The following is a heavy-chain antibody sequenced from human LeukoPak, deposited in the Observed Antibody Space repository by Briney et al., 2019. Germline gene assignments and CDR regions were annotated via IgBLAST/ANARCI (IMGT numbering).Heavy chain of an antibody. D-gene: IGHD3-10*01. CDR2: INHSGST. V-gene: IGHV4-34*01. CDR1: GGSFSGYY. Sequence: SETLSLTCAVYGGSFSGYYWSWIRQPPGKGLEWIGEINHSGSTNYNPSLKSRVTISVDTSKNQFSLKLSSETAADTAVYYCARMVRGVIWFDPWGQGTLVTVSS. J-gene: IGHJ5*02. CDR3: ARMVRGVIWFDP.